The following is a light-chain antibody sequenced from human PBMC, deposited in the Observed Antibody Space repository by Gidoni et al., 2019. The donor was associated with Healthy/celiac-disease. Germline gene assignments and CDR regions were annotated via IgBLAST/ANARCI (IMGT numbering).Light chain of an antibody. CDR2: LGS. Sequence: IVMTQSPLSLPLTPGEPASISFRSSQSLLLSNGYYYLDWYLQKPGQSPQILIYLGSNRASGVPDRFSGSGSGTDFTLKISRVEAEDVGVYYCMQALQTPRTFGQGTKLEIK. J-gene: IGKJ2*02. V-gene: IGKV2-28*01. CDR3: MQALQTPRT. CDR1: QSLLLSNGYYY.